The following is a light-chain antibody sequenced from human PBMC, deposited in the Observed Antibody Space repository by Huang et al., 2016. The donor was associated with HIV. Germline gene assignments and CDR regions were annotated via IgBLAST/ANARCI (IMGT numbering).Light chain of an antibody. V-gene: IGKV3-11*01. CDR3: QQRGNWPPIT. J-gene: IGKJ5*01. Sequence: EIVLTQSPATLSLSPGERATLSCRASQSISNYLACYQQKPGQPPRLLIYDASNRATGIPVRFSGSGSGTDFTLTISSLEPEDFAVYYCQQRGNWPPITFGQGTRLEIK. CDR1: QSISNY. CDR2: DAS.